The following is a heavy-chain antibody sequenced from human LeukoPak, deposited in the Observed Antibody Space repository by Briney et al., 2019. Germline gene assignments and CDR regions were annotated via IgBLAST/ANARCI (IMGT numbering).Heavy chain of an antibody. CDR2: IYNSGSS. CDR1: GGSISTYY. V-gene: IGHV4-4*07. J-gene: IGHJ4*02. D-gene: IGHD3-10*01. Sequence: SETLSLTCTVSGGSISTYYWSWIRQPAGKGLEWIGRIYNSGSSNYNPPLKSRVAMIVDPSKNQFSLNLSSVTAADTAVYYCAREVLRITMVRGPSDYWGQGTLVTVSS. CDR3: AREVLRITMVRGPSDY.